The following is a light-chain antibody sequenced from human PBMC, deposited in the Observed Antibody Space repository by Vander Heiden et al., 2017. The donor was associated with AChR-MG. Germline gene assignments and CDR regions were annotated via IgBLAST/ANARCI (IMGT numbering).Light chain of an antibody. Sequence: QSALTPPRSVSGSPGQSVTISCTGTSMEVGGYNYVSWYQQHPGKAPILMIYDISKRPSGVPDRFSGSKSGNTASLTISGLQAEDEAYYYCCSYAGSYMVFGGGTKLTVL. J-gene: IGLJ2*01. CDR3: CSYAGSYMV. V-gene: IGLV2-11*01. CDR2: DIS. CDR1: SMEVGGYNY.